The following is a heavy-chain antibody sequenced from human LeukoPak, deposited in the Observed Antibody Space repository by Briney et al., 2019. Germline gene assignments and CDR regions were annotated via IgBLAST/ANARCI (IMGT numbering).Heavy chain of an antibody. V-gene: IGHV3-30*02. CDR2: IRYDGTFT. CDR3: MVRGVNHAFDI. Sequence: PGGSLRLSCAASGVPFSDFGMHWVRQTPGRGLEWVAFIRYDGTFTHYADSVKGRFSVSRDNSKNTLYLQMNTLRAEDSAVYYCMVRGVNHAFDIWGQGTMVTVSS. D-gene: IGHD3-10*01. J-gene: IGHJ3*02. CDR1: GVPFSDFG.